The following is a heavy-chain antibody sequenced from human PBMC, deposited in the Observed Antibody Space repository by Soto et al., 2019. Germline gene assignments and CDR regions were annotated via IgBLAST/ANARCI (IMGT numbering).Heavy chain of an antibody. CDR3: TTDPYYDFWSGYYPWFDP. D-gene: IGHD3-3*01. CDR2: INADGSST. V-gene: IGHV3-74*01. CDR1: GFTFSNYW. J-gene: IGHJ5*02. Sequence: GGSLRLSCAASGFTFSNYWMHWVRQAPGKGLVWVSRINADGSSTSYVDSVKGRFTISRDNAENTVYLQMNSLRAEDTAVYYCTTDPYYDFWSGYYPWFDPWGQGTLVTVSS.